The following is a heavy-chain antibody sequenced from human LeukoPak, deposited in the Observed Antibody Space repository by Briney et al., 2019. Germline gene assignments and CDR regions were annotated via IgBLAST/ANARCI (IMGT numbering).Heavy chain of an antibody. J-gene: IGHJ4*02. CDR2: IYTSGST. Sequence: SETLSLTCTVSGGYISSYYWSWLRQPAGKGLEWIGRIYTSGSTNYNPSLKSRVTMSVDTSKNQFSLKLSSVTAADTAVYYCARDAHIQYYYDSSGYYDYWGQGTLVTVSS. V-gene: IGHV4-4*07. CDR1: GGYISSYY. CDR3: ARDAHIQYYYDSSGYYDY. D-gene: IGHD3-22*01.